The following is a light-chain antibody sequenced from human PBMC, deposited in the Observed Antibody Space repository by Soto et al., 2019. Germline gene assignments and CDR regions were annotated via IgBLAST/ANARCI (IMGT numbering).Light chain of an antibody. V-gene: IGKV3-20*01. CDR1: QGIGDT. CDR2: GAS. Sequence: EIVMTQSPATLSVSPGEGATLSCRASQGIGDTLAWYQQKRGQAPRLLIYGASSRATGIPDRFSGSGSGTDFTLTISRLEPEDFSVYYCHQYGTAPLTFGPGTKVDIK. CDR3: HQYGTAPLT. J-gene: IGKJ3*01.